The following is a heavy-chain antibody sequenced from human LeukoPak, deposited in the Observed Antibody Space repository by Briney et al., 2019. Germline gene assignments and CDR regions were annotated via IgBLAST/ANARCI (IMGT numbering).Heavy chain of an antibody. CDR2: ISYDGSNK. D-gene: IGHD3-3*01. CDR3: ARDWSIVTISLGYMDV. Sequence: GGSLRLSCAASGFTFSSYAMHWVRPAPGKGLEWVAVISYDGSNKYYADSVKGRFTISRDNSKNTLYLQMNSLRAEDTAVYYCARDWSIVTISLGYMDVWGKGTTVTVSS. CDR1: GFTFSSYA. J-gene: IGHJ6*03. V-gene: IGHV3-30*01.